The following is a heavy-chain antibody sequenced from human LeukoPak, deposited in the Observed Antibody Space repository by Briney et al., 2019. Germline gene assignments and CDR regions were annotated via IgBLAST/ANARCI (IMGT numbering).Heavy chain of an antibody. V-gene: IGHV3-7*01. Sequence: GGSPRLSCAASGFTFSSYWMSWVRQAPGKGLEWVANIKQDGSEKYYADSVKGRFTISRDNAKDTLYLQINSLRAEDTAVYYCARGITGMYYYDPWGQGTLVTVSS. D-gene: IGHD3-10*01. J-gene: IGHJ5*02. CDR2: IKQDGSEK. CDR1: GFTFSSYW. CDR3: ARGITGMYYYDP.